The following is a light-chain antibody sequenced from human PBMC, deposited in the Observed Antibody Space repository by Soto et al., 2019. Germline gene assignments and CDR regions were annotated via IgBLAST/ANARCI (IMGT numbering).Light chain of an antibody. CDR2: DVS. CDR1: SSDVGGYNY. V-gene: IGLV2-11*01. Sequence: QLVLTQPRSVSGSPGQSVTISCTGTSSDVGGYNYVSWYQQHPGKAPKLMIYDVSKRPSRVPDRFSGSKSGNTASLTISGLQAEDEADYYCCSYAGSYTYVFGTGTKVTVL. J-gene: IGLJ1*01. CDR3: CSYAGSYTYV.